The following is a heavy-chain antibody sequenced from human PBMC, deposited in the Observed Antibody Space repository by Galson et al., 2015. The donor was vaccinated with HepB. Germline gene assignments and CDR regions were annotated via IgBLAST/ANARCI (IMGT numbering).Heavy chain of an antibody. CDR1: GFTFSDYY. D-gene: IGHD2-15*01. J-gene: IGHJ4*02. CDR3: AKDRAGVVAASFDY. Sequence: SLRLSCAASGFTFSDYYMSWLRQAPGKGLEWVSYISSSGSTTYYADSVKGRFTISRDNSKNTLYLQMNSLRAEDTAVYYCAKDRAGVVAASFDYWGQGTLVTVSS. V-gene: IGHV3-11*01. CDR2: ISSSGSTT.